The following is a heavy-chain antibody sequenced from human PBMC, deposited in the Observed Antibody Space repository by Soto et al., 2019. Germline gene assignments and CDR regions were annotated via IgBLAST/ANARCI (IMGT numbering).Heavy chain of an antibody. CDR2: IIPIFGTA. CDR1: GGTFSSYA. CDR3: ARQGIAEKDYYYYYGMDV. V-gene: IGHV1-69*06. D-gene: IGHD6-13*01. J-gene: IGHJ6*02. Sequence: SVKVSCKASGGTFSSYAISWVRQAPGQGLEWMGGIIPIFGTANYAQKFQGRVTITADKSTSTAYMELSSLRSEDTAVYYCARQGIAEKDYYYYYGMDVWGQGTTVTVSS.